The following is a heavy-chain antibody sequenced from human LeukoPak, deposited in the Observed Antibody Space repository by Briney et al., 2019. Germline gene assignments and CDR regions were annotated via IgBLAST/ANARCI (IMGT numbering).Heavy chain of an antibody. CDR3: ARDPAPQGWFDS. V-gene: IGHV3-74*01. J-gene: IGHJ5*01. CDR2: INSEGSST. Sequence: GGSLRLSCAASGFTLSTYWMHWVRQAPGKGLVWVSRINSEGSSTTYADFVKGRFTISRDNAKNILYLQMNSLRAEDTAVYHCARDPAPQGWFDSWGQGTLVTVSS. CDR1: GFTLSTYW.